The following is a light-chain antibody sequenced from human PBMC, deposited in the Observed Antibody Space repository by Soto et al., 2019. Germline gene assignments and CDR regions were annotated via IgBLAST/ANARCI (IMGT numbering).Light chain of an antibody. Sequence: EIMMTQSPATLSVSPGESATLSCRASQSVSNNLAWYQHKPGQVPRLLIYYASTRATGIPARFSGSGSGTDFTLTISSLQSEDFALYSCQQYNDWPPITFGQGTRLEIK. CDR3: QQYNDWPPIT. CDR2: YAS. J-gene: IGKJ5*01. V-gene: IGKV3-15*01. CDR1: QSVSNN.